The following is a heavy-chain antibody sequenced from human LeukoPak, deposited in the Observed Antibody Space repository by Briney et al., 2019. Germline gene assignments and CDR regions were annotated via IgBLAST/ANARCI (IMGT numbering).Heavy chain of an antibody. CDR2: ISDTGGST. V-gene: IGHV3-23*01. J-gene: IGHJ4*02. D-gene: IGHD3-22*01. CDR1: GFTFRSYA. CDR3: AKTYYSDSFDY. Sequence: GGSLRLSCAASGFTFRSYAMNWVRQAPGKGLEWVSVISDTGGSTYYAASVKGRFTISRDNSKNTPYLQMNSLRAEDTAVYYCAKTYYSDSFDYWGQGTLVTVSS.